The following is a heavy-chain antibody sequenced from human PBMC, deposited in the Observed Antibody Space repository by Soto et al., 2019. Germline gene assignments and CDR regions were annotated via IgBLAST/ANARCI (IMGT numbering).Heavy chain of an antibody. CDR2: INHSGST. J-gene: IGHJ5*02. D-gene: IGHD6-13*01. CDR3: ARGPSSSSWYGMDNWFDP. Sequence: SETLSLTCAVYGGSFSGYYWSWIRQPPGKGLEWIGEINHSGSTNYNPSLKSRVTISVDTSKNQFSLKLNSVTAADTAVYYCARGPSSSSWYGMDNWFDPWGQGTRVTVS. V-gene: IGHV4-34*01. CDR1: GGSFSGYY.